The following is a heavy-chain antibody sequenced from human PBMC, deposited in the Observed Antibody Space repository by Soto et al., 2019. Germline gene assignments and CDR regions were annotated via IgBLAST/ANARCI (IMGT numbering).Heavy chain of an antibody. Sequence: QVQLQESGPGLVKPSETLSLTCTVSGGSISSYYWSWIRQPPGKGLEWIGYIYYSGSTNYNPSLKSRVTISVDTSKNQFYLKLSSVTAADTAVYYCARVRFADYVWGSYRWFDYWGQGTLVTVSS. CDR1: GGSISSYY. CDR3: ARVRFADYVWGSYRWFDY. J-gene: IGHJ4*02. V-gene: IGHV4-59*01. CDR2: IYYSGST. D-gene: IGHD3-16*02.